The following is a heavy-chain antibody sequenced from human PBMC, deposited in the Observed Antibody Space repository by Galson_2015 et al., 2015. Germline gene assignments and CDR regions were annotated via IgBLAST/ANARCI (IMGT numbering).Heavy chain of an antibody. CDR2: IRSKAYGGTT. Sequence: SLRLSCAASGFTFGDYAMSWFRQAPGKGLEWVGFIRSKAYGGTTEYAASVKGRFTISRDDSKSIAYLQMNSLKTEDTAVYYCTRHYDFWSGYYTSQYYYYYGMDVWGQGTTVTVSS. D-gene: IGHD3-3*01. J-gene: IGHJ6*02. V-gene: IGHV3-49*03. CDR1: GFTFGDYA. CDR3: TRHYDFWSGYYTSQYYYYYGMDV.